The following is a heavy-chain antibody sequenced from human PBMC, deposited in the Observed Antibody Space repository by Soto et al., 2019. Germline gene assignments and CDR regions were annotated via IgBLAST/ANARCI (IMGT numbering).Heavy chain of an antibody. V-gene: IGHV3-33*01. J-gene: IGHJ4*02. CDR1: GFTFSSYG. CDR3: AREGGSDWYGLDY. CDR2: IWYDGSNK. D-gene: IGHD6-19*01. Sequence: PGGSLRLSCAASGFTFSSYGMHWVRKAPGKGLEWVAVIWYDGSNKYYADSVKGRFTISRDNSKNTLYLQMNSLRAEDTAVYYCAREGGSDWYGLDYWGQGTLVTVSS.